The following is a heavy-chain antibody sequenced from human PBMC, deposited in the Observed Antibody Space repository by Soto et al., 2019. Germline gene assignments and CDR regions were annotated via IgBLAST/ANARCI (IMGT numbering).Heavy chain of an antibody. CDR3: ARGMTMVPPPYYYYYLDD. V-gene: IGHV3-33*03. CDR2: IWYVGSNE. D-gene: IGHD4-17*01. J-gene: IGHJ6*03. Sequence: QVQLVETGGGVVQPGSSLRLSCAASGFTFSSHGMSWVRQAPGKGLEWVAVIWYVGSNEYYADSVKGRFAISRDNSRDTRTLQMNSLRADDTAVYYFARGMTMVPPPYYYYYLDDWGKGTTVTVSS. CDR1: GFTFSSHG.